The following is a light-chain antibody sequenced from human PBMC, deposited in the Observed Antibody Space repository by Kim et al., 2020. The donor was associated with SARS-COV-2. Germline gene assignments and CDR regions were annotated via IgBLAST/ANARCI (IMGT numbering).Light chain of an antibody. V-gene: IGLV3-19*01. CDR1: SLRRYY. CDR3: HSRDSSNNHL. J-gene: IGLJ3*02. CDR2: GKN. Sequence: SSELTQDPAVSVALGQTVRITCQGDSLRRYYASWYQQKSGQAPVLVIYGKNNRPSGIPDRVSGSSSGNTASLTITGAQAVDEADYYCHSRDSSNNHLFGG.